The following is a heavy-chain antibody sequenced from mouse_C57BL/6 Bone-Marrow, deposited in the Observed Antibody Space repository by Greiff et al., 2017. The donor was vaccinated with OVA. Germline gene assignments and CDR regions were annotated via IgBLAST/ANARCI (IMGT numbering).Heavy chain of an antibody. CDR2: IYPGGGYT. Sequence: QVQLKESGAELVRPGTSVKMSCKASGYPFTNSWIGWAKQRPGHGLEWIGDIYPGGGYTNYNEKFKGKATLTVDKSSSTAYMQCSSLTSEDSAIYYCARSLSNYVWFAYWGQGTLVTVSA. J-gene: IGHJ3*01. V-gene: IGHV1-63*01. CDR3: ARSLSNYVWFAY. CDR1: GYPFTNSW. D-gene: IGHD2-5*01.